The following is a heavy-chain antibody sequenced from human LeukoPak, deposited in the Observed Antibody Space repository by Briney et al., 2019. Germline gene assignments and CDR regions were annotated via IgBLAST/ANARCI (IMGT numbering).Heavy chain of an antibody. V-gene: IGHV4-59*08. CDR1: GGSISSYY. CDR2: IYYSGST. D-gene: IGHD5-18*01. J-gene: IGHJ4*02. Sequence: SETLSLTCTVSGGSISSYYWSWIRQPPGKGLEWIGYIYYSGSTNYNPSLESRVTISLDASNNQFSLKLTSLTAADTAVYYCARHPGIQLWIDYWGQGTLVTVSS. CDR3: ARHPGIQLWIDY.